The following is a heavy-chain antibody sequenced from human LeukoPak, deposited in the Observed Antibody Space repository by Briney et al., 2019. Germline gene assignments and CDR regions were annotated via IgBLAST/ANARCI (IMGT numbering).Heavy chain of an antibody. CDR1: GGSISSYY. V-gene: IGHV4-59*12. CDR3: ARTYYYDSSGYYPAGFDY. J-gene: IGHJ4*02. D-gene: IGHD3-22*01. Sequence: PSETLSLTCTVSGGSISSYYWSWIRQPPGKGLEWIGYIYYSGSTNYNPSLKSRVTISVDTSKNQFSLKLSSVTAADTAVYYCARTYYYDSSGYYPAGFDYWGQGTLVTVSS. CDR2: IYYSGST.